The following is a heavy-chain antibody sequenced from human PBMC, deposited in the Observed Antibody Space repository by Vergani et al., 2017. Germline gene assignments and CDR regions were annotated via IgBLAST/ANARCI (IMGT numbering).Heavy chain of an antibody. CDR2: IIPILGIA. CDR3: ARDVRVSGLMVYEEGVSWFDP. V-gene: IGHV1-69*04. D-gene: IGHD2-8*01. Sequence: QVQLVQSGAEVKKPGSSVKVSCKASGGTFSSYAISWVRQAPGQGLEWMGRIIPILGIANYAQKFQGRVTITADKSTSTDYMELSSLRSEDTAVYYCARDVRVSGLMVYEEGVSWFDPGGQGTLVTVSS. CDR1: GGTFSSYA. J-gene: IGHJ5*02.